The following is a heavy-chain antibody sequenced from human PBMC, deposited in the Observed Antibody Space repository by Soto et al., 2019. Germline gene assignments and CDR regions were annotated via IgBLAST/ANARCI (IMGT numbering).Heavy chain of an antibody. Sequence: ASVKVSCKASGGTFSSYAISWVRQAPGQGLEWMGGIIPIFGTANYAQKFQGRVTITADESTSTAYMELSSLRSEDTAVYYCARAEGTNCGGDCYPYYYYGMDVWGQGTTVTVSS. D-gene: IGHD2-21*02. CDR3: ARAEGTNCGGDCYPYYYYGMDV. CDR1: GGTFSSYA. CDR2: IIPIFGTA. J-gene: IGHJ6*02. V-gene: IGHV1-69*13.